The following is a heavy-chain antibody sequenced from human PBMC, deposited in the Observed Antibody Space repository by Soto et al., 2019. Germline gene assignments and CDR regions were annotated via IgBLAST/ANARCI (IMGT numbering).Heavy chain of an antibody. CDR3: GRDRGYCSGGSCYPLYYYYGMDV. D-gene: IGHD2-15*01. CDR2: IYYSRST. J-gene: IGHJ6*02. Sequence: SETLSLTCTVSGGSVSSGSYYWSWIRQPPGKGLEWIGYIYYSRSTNYNPSLKSRVTIAVDTSKNMFSLKLSSVTAADTAVYYCGRDRGYCSGGSCYPLYYYYGMDVWGQGTTVTV. V-gene: IGHV4-61*01. CDR1: GGSVSSGSYY.